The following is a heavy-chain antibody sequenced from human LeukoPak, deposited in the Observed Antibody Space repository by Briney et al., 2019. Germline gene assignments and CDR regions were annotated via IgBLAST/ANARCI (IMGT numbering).Heavy chain of an antibody. Sequence: SETLSLTCAVSGYSISSGYYWGWIRQPPGKGLEWIGSIYHSGSTYYNPSHKSRVTISVDTSKNQFSLKLSSVTAADTAVYYCARGIRDSGYDYYFDYWGQGTLVTVSS. CDR3: ARGIRDSGYDYYFDY. J-gene: IGHJ4*02. D-gene: IGHD5-12*01. V-gene: IGHV4-38-2*01. CDR1: GYSISSGYY. CDR2: IYHSGST.